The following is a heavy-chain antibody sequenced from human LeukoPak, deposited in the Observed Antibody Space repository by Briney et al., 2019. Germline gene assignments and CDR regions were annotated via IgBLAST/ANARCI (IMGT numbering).Heavy chain of an antibody. J-gene: IGHJ4*02. CDR2: INTDGSST. CDR1: GFIFSSYW. CDR3: AKDLYYYGSGSYLEDY. V-gene: IGHV3-74*01. Sequence: GGSLRLSCAASGFIFSSYWMHWVRHAPGKGLAWVSRINTDGSSTSYADSVKGRFTISRDNAKNTLYLQMNSLRAEDTAVYYCAKDLYYYGSGSYLEDYWGQGTLVTVSS. D-gene: IGHD3-10*01.